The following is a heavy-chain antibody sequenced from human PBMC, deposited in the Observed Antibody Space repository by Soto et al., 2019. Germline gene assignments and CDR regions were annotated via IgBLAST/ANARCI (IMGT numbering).Heavy chain of an antibody. CDR3: ARNPLRGTAVDY. CDR1: GGSISSYY. J-gene: IGHJ4*02. Sequence: SETLSLTCTVSGGSISSYYWSWIRQPPGKGLEWIGYIYYSGSTNYNPSLKSRVTISVDTSKNQFSLKLSSVTAADTAVYYCARNPLRGTAVDYWGQGTLVTVSS. V-gene: IGHV4-59*01. D-gene: IGHD4-17*01. CDR2: IYYSGST.